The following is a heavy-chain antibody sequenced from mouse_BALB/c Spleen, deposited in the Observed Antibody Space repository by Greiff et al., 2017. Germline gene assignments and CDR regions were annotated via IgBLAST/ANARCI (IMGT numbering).Heavy chain of an antibody. CDR3: ARENRDGYLSPYYYAMDY. D-gene: IGHD2-3*01. CDR1: GFSLTSYG. J-gene: IGHJ4*01. CDR2: IWAGGST. V-gene: IGHV2-9*02. Sequence: VQLVESGPGLVAPSQSLSITCTVSGFSLTSYGVHWVRQPPGKGLEWLGVIWAGGSTNYNSALMSRLSISKDNSKSQVFLKMNSLQTDDTAMYYCARENRDGYLSPYYYAMDYWGQGTSVTVSS.